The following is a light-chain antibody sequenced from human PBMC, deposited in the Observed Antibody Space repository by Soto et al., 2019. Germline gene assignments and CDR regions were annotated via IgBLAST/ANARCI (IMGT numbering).Light chain of an antibody. CDR2: GAS. CDR1: QSVSSD. V-gene: IGKV3-15*01. CDR3: QQRSNWPPT. Sequence: EIVMTQSPATLSVSPGERATLSCRASQSVSSDLAWYHQKPGQAPRLLIYGASTGATGIPARFSGSGSGTEFTLTITSLEPEDFAVYYCQQRSNWPPTFGQGTKVDI. J-gene: IGKJ1*01.